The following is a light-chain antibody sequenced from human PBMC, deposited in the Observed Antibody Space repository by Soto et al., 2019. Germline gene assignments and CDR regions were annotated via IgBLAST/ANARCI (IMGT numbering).Light chain of an antibody. CDR1: QSIRSF. J-gene: IGKJ1*01. CDR2: AAS. V-gene: IGKV1-39*01. Sequence: DIQMTQSPSSLSASVGDKVTITCRASQSIRSFLNWYQQKPGKAPKLLIYAASSLQTGVPSRFGGSGSGTDFTLTISSLQPEDFATYYCQHSFTSTWTFGQGTKVDIK. CDR3: QHSFTSTWT.